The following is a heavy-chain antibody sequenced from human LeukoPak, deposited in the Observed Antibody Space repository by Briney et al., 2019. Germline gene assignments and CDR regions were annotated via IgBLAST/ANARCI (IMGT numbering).Heavy chain of an antibody. D-gene: IGHD6-13*01. CDR2: IYYSVST. CDR3: ARLGGGAAAGTSLDY. Sequence: PETLSLTCTVSGGSISSSSYYWGWVRQPPGKWLEWIGSIYYSVSTYYNTSLKSRVTLSVTTSKNQFSLKLTSVTAADTTVYYCARLGGGAAAGTSLDYWGKGNLVIVSS. V-gene: IGHV4-39*01. CDR1: GGSISSSSYY. J-gene: IGHJ4*02.